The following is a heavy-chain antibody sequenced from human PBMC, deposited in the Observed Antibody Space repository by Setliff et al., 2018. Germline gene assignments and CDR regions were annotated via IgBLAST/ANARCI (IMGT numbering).Heavy chain of an antibody. CDR1: GYTFTNYY. J-gene: IGHJ4*02. D-gene: IGHD2-15*01. CDR3: AKDISGSIDY. V-gene: IGHV1-46*01. Sequence: ASVKVSCKASGYTFTNYYIHWVRQAPGQGLEWVGIINPSGGSTSYAQKFQGRVTMTRDTSTSTVYMELSSLRSEDTAMYYCAKDISGSIDYWGQGTLVTVSS. CDR2: INPSGGST.